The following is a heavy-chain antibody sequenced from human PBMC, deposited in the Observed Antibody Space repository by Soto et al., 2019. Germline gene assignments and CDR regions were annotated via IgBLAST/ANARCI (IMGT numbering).Heavy chain of an antibody. CDR2: TNSNGGST. V-gene: IGHV3-64D*06. Sequence: GSLRLSCSASGFTFSSHAMHWVRQAPGKGLEYVSSTNSNGGSTYYAGSVKGRFTISRDNSKNTLYLQMRSLRAEDTAVYYCACLSPDLDFWGQGTLVTVSS. CDR1: GFTFSSHA. J-gene: IGHJ4*02. D-gene: IGHD3-16*02. CDR3: ACLSPDLDF.